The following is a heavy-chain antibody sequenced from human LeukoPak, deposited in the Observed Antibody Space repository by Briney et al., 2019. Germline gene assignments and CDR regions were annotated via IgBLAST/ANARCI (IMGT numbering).Heavy chain of an antibody. J-gene: IGHJ4*02. V-gene: IGHV3-23*01. Sequence: GGSLRLSCVASGFTFTTYGMNWVRQAPGKGVEWVSGITGSGDRTYYADSVKGRSTIYRDNSKNTLYLQMNSLRAEDTAVYYCARDGDWGRYDHWGQGTLVIVSS. D-gene: IGHD7-27*01. CDR2: ITGSGDRT. CDR3: ARDGDWGRYDH. CDR1: GFTFTTYG.